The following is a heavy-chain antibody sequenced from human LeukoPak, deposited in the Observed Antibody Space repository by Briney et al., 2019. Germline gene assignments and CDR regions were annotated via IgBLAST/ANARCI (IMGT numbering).Heavy chain of an antibody. V-gene: IGHV4-30-2*01. CDR1: GGSISGGGYS. D-gene: IGHD3-10*01. Sequence: SQTLSLTCAVSGGSISGGGYSWSWIRQPPGKGLEWIGYIYHSGSTNYNPSLKSRVTISVDTSKNQFSLKLSSVTAADTAVYYCARGVPYGSGSYFPYYYYGMDVWGQGTTVTVSS. CDR3: ARGVPYGSGSYFPYYYYGMDV. J-gene: IGHJ6*02. CDR2: IYHSGST.